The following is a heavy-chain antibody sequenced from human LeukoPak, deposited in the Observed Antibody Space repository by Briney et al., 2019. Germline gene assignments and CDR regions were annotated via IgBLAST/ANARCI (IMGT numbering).Heavy chain of an antibody. CDR3: ARGGGPTVTTRSSIDD. CDR1: GFTFSSYA. CDR2: ISGSGGST. Sequence: GGSLRLSCAASGFTFSSYAMSWVRQAPGKGLEWVSAISGSGGSTYYADSVKGRFTISRDNSKNTLYLQMNSLRAEDTAVYYCARGGGPTVTTRSSIDDWGQGTLVSVSS. D-gene: IGHD4-17*01. V-gene: IGHV3-23*01. J-gene: IGHJ4*02.